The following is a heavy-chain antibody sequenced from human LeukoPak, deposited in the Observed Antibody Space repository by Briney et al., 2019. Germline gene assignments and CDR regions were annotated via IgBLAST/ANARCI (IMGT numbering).Heavy chain of an antibody. Sequence: SVKVSCKASGGTFSSYAISWVRQAPGQGLEWMGGIIPIFDTTNYAQRFQGRVTITADESTSTAYMELSSLRSEDTAVYYCARESDSSGYYYFDYWGQGTLVTVSS. CDR2: IIPIFDTT. CDR1: GGTFSSYA. D-gene: IGHD3-22*01. CDR3: ARESDSSGYYYFDY. J-gene: IGHJ4*02. V-gene: IGHV1-69*13.